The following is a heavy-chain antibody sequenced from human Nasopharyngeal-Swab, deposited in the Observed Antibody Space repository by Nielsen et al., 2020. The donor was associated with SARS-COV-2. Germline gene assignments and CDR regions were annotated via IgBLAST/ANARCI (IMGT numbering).Heavy chain of an antibody. CDR3: ARGVETIHH. D-gene: IGHD5-24*01. CDR1: GFTFSSYA. Sequence: GESLKISCAASGFTFSSYAMRWVRQAPGKGLEWVSAISGSGGSTYYADSVKGRFTISRDNSKNTLYLQMNSLRAEDTAVYYCARGVETIHHWGQGSLVTVSS. V-gene: IGHV3-23*01. J-gene: IGHJ1*01. CDR2: ISGSGGST.